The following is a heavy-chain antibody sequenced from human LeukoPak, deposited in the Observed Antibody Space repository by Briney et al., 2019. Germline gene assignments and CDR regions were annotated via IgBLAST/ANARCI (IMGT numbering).Heavy chain of an antibody. CDR1: AFTFITYW. V-gene: IGHV3-7*04. CDR2: TKQDGSEK. D-gene: IGHD7-27*01. Sequence: GGALRLSCEASAFTFITYWLLWLRQAPAKGLEWVARTKQDGSEKYYVDYVKGRFTISRDNAKNSLYLQMNSLRAEDTALYYCARQSQLWGYWGQGTKVTVSS. CDR3: ARQSQLWGY. J-gene: IGHJ4*02.